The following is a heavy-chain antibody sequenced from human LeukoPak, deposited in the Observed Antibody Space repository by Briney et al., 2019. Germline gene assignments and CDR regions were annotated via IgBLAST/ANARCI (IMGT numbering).Heavy chain of an antibody. CDR1: GFTFSSYA. Sequence: GRSLRLSCAASGFTFSSYAMHWVRQAPGKGLEWVAVISYDGSNKYHADSVKGRFTISRDNSKNTLYLQMNSLRAEDTAVYYCARGAPIWFGELLLPDYWGQGTLVTVSS. V-gene: IGHV3-30*04. D-gene: IGHD3-10*01. CDR3: ARGAPIWFGELLLPDY. CDR2: ISYDGSNK. J-gene: IGHJ4*02.